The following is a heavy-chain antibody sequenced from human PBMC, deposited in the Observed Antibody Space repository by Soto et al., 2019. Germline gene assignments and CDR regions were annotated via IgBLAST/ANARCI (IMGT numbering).Heavy chain of an antibody. CDR1: GFSLSTSGVG. Sequence: QITLKESGPPLVNPTQTLTLTCTFSGFSLSTSGVGVGWIRQPPGKALEWLALIYWNDDKRYSPSLKSRLTITKDTSKNQVVLTMTNMDPVDTATYYCAHIGSAAGTFPHFDYWGQGTLVTVSS. V-gene: IGHV2-5*01. CDR2: IYWNDDK. CDR3: AHIGSAAGTFPHFDY. D-gene: IGHD6-13*01. J-gene: IGHJ4*02.